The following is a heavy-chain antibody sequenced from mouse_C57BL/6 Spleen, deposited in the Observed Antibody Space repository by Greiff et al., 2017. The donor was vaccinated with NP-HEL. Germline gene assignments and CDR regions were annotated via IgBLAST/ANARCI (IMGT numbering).Heavy chain of an antibody. CDR2: IYPRSGNT. D-gene: IGHD2-5*01. J-gene: IGHJ4*01. CDR3: AQKSNRGLMDY. V-gene: IGHV1-81*01. Sequence: VQLQQSGAELARPGASVKLSCKASGYTFTSYGISWVKQRTGQGLEWIGEIYPRSGNTYYNEKFKGKATLTADKSSSTAYMELRSLTSEDAAVYFCAQKSNRGLMDYWGQGTSVTVSS. CDR1: GYTFTSYG.